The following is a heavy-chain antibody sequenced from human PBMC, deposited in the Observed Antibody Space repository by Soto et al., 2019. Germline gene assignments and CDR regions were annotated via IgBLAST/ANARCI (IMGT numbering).Heavy chain of an antibody. D-gene: IGHD2-8*01. CDR3: TRDLNGGNPFDY. V-gene: IGHV1-3*01. J-gene: IGHJ4*02. CDR1: GYTLPNYS. Sequence: QVQFVQSGAEVKKPGASVRLSCKPSGYTLPNYSIQWVRQAAGQGLQWLGWINPGSGYTEYSQRFKGRVTLSRDNSESTFYMDLTSLTSEDTAVYFCTRDLNGGNPFDYWGQGTLVTVSS. CDR2: INPGSGYT.